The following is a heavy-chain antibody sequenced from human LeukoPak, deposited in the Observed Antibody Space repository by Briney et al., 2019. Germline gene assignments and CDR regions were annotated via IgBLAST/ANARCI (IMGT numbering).Heavy chain of an antibody. CDR2: ISETGDVT. D-gene: IGHD6-19*01. J-gene: IGHJ4*02. CDR1: GFSFGSYP. V-gene: IGHV3-23*01. CDR3: AKEGQWLPYFDY. Sequence: GGSLGLSCVVSGFSFGSYPMSWVRQAPGKGLEWVSVISETGDVTHYADSMKGRFTISRDNSKNTLYLQMNSLRAEDTAVYYCAKEGQWLPYFDYWGQGTLVTVSS.